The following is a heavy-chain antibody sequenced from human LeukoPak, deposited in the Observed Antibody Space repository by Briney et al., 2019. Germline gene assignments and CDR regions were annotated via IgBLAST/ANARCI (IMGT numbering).Heavy chain of an antibody. J-gene: IGHJ5*02. Sequence: GGSLRLSCAASGFTFSSYWMSWVRQAPGKGLEWVANIKQDGSEKYYVDSVKGRFTISRDNAKNSLYLQMNSQRAEDTAVYYCARDWNTIFGVVIKYWFDPWGQGTLVTVSS. D-gene: IGHD3-3*01. CDR3: ARDWNTIFGVVIKYWFDP. CDR1: GFTFSSYW. CDR2: IKQDGSEK. V-gene: IGHV3-7*01.